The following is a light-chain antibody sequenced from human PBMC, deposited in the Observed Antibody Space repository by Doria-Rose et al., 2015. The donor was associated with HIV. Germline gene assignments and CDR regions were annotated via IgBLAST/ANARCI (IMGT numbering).Light chain of an antibody. J-gene: IGKJ2*01. CDR1: QGIGSD. CDR2: RAS. V-gene: IGKV3-15*01. CDR3: QQYSQWPPYT. Sequence: EIVMTQSPATLSVSPGERATLSCRASQGIGSDLAWYQQKPGQAPSLLIYRASIRATGIPPRFTGGGSGTEFTLTISSLQSEDFAVYFCQQYSQWPPYTFGQGTKLEVK.